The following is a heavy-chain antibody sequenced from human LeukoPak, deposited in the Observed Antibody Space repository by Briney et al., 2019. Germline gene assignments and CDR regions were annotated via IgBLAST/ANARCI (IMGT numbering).Heavy chain of an antibody. CDR1: GGSFSGYY. V-gene: IGHV4-34*01. CDR2: INHSGST. D-gene: IGHD3-3*01. J-gene: IGHJ4*02. Sequence: PSETLSLTCAVYGGSFSGYYWSWIRQPPGKGLGWIGEINHSGSTNYNPSLKSRVTISVDTSKNQFSLKLSSVTAADTAVYYCARGRGTIFGVVITNYFDYWGQGTLVTVSS. CDR3: ARGRGTIFGVVITNYFDY.